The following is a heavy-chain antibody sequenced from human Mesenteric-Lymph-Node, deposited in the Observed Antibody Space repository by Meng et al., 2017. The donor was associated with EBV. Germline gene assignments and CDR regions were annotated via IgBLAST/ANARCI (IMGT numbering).Heavy chain of an antibody. D-gene: IGHD5-12*01. CDR1: GGSVNSGGYS. Sequence: QPQLQESGSGLVKPSQTLSLTCTVSGGSVNSGGYSWSWIRQSPEKGLEWIGYVHHSGLTYYNPSLETRVIISLERSKNQFSLKLTSVTAADTAVYYCAGGGYVNQFNYWGQGTLVTVSS. CDR2: VHHSGLT. CDR3: AGGGYVNQFNY. J-gene: IGHJ4*02. V-gene: IGHV4-30-2*06.